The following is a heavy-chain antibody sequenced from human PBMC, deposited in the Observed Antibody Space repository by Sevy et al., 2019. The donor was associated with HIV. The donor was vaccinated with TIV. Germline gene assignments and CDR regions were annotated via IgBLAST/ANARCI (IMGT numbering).Heavy chain of an antibody. CDR2: ISDNGYNL. V-gene: IGHV3-11*04. J-gene: IGHJ4*02. CDR1: EFSFHDYY. Sequence: GGSLRLSCAASEFSFHDYYMSWIRQAPGMGLEYISYISDNGYNLYYADSVRGRFTISRDNAKNSLYLQMNSLRIEDTAVYYCARAGPYTSRWHFDYWGQGTLVTVSS. D-gene: IGHD6-13*01. CDR3: ARAGPYTSRWHFDY.